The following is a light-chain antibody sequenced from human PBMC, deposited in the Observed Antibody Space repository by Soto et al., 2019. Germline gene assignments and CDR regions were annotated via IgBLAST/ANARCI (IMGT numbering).Light chain of an antibody. V-gene: IGKV4-1*01. J-gene: IGKJ1*01. CDR2: WAS. CDR3: QQYYTTPWT. CDR1: QSVSYSSNNKNY. Sequence: DIVMTQSPDSLAVSLGERATINCKSSQSVSYSSNNKNYLAWYQQKPGQPPKLLIYWASTRKSGVPDRFSGSGSGTDFTLTISSLQAEDVAVYSCQQYYTTPWTFGQGTKVEIK.